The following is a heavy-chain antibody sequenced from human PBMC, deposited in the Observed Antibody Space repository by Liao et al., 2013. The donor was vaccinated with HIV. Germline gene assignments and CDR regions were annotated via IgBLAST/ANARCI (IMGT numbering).Heavy chain of an antibody. V-gene: IGHV4-4*07. CDR2: IYTNENT. D-gene: IGHD3/OR15-3a*01. J-gene: IGHJ5*02. CDR3: ARDDFWTDRFFGA. Sequence: QVQLHESGPGVVKTSQTLSVTCSVSGGSIGSYHWSWIRQPAGKGLEWIGRIYTNENTNYNPSLKGRVSMSVDTSKNHFSLRLNYVTAADTAVYYCARDDFWTDRFFGAWGQGILVTVSS. CDR1: GGSIGSYH.